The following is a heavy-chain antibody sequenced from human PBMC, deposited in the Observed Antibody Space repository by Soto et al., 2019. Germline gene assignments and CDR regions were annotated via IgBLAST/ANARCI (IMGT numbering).Heavy chain of an antibody. CDR1: GFTFSSYA. CDR2: ISGSGGST. V-gene: IGHV3-23*01. D-gene: IGHD2-2*02. Sequence: EVQLLESGGGLVQPGGSLRLSCAASGFTFSSYAMSWVRQAPGKGLEWVSAISGSGGSTYYADSVKGRFTISRDNSKNTLYLQMNSLRAEDTAVYYCAKEAVGVCSSTSCYTRYYYYGMDVWGQGTTVTVSS. CDR3: AKEAVGVCSSTSCYTRYYYYGMDV. J-gene: IGHJ6*02.